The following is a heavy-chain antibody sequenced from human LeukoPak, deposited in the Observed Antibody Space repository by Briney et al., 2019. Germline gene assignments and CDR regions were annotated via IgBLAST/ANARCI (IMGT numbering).Heavy chain of an antibody. J-gene: IGHJ3*02. D-gene: IGHD3-22*01. CDR3: ARPYYYDSSGSDAFDI. Sequence: GASVKVSCTASGGTFSSYAISWVRQAPGQGLEWMGGIIPILGIANYAQKFQGRVTITADKSTSTAYMELSSLRSEDTAVYYCARPYYYDSSGSDAFDIWGQGTMVTVSS. CDR2: IIPILGIA. V-gene: IGHV1-69*10. CDR1: GGTFSSYA.